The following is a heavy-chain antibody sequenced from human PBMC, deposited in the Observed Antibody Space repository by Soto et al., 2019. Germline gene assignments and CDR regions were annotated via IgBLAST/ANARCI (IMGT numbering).Heavy chain of an antibody. D-gene: IGHD3-10*01. Sequence: ASVKVSCKASGGTFSSYTISWVRQAPGQGLEWMGRIIPILGIANYAQKFQGRVTITADKSTSTAYMELSSLRSEDTAVYYCATSFGSGSYIYGMDVWGQGTTVTVSS. CDR2: IIPILGIA. J-gene: IGHJ6*02. CDR3: ATSFGSGSYIYGMDV. V-gene: IGHV1-69*02. CDR1: GGTFSSYT.